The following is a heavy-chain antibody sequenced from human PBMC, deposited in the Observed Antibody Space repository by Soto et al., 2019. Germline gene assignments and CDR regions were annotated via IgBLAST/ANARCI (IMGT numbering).Heavy chain of an antibody. CDR1: GFSLNNNGVG. CDR3: AHRLTRYSWNYGLFDD. V-gene: IGHV2-5*02. D-gene: IGHD1-26*01. Sequence: QITLKESGPTLVKPTQTLTLTCTFSGFSLNNNGVGVGWIRQPPGKALECLALIYWVDDKRYSPSLKSRLTITKDTSKNQVVLTVTNMDPMDTATYYCAHRLTRYSWNYGLFDDWGQGTLVTVSS. J-gene: IGHJ4*02. CDR2: IYWVDDK.